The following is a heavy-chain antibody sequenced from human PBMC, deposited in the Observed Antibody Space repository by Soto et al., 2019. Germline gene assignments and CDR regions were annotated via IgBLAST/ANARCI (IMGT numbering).Heavy chain of an antibody. CDR1: FFPFFSYL. CDR3: ARGTLWFGESSTYYMDV. CDR2: IKQDGSEK. V-gene: IGHV3-7*01. J-gene: IGHJ6*03. Sequence: PGGALRLSFAASFFPFFSYLVSWVPPAPGEGLEWVANIKQDGSEKYYVDSVKGRFTISRDNAKNSLYLQMNSLRAEDTAVYYCARGTLWFGESSTYYMDVWGKGTTVTVSS. D-gene: IGHD3-10*01.